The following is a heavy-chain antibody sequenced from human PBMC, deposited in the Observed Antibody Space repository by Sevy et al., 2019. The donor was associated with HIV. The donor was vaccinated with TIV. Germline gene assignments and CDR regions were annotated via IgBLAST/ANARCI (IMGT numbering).Heavy chain of an antibody. CDR3: AKDGGGSGYYYYGMDV. D-gene: IGHD3-10*01. J-gene: IGHJ6*02. V-gene: IGHV3-30*18. CDR1: GFTFSSYG. CDR2: ISYDGSNK. Sequence: GGSLRLSCAASGFTFSSYGIHWVRQAPGKGLEWVAVISYDGSNKYYADSVKGRFTISRDNSKNTLYLQMNSLRAEDTAVYYCAKDGGGSGYYYYGMDVWGQGTTVTVSS.